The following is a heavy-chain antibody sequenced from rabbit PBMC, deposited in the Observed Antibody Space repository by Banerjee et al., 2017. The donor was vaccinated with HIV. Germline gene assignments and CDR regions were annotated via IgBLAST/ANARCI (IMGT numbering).Heavy chain of an antibody. CDR1: GFSFSSSYW. Sequence: QSLEESGGDLVKPGASLTLTCTASGFSFSSSYWICWVRQAPGKGPEWIACIWNGDGSTYYASWAKGRFTISKTSSTTVTLQMTSLTAADTATYFCARGNGGYGYYGYATLNLWGQGTLVTVS. CDR2: IWNGDGST. V-gene: IGHV1S40*01. CDR3: ARGNGGYGYYGYATLNL. J-gene: IGHJ4*01. D-gene: IGHD6-1*01.